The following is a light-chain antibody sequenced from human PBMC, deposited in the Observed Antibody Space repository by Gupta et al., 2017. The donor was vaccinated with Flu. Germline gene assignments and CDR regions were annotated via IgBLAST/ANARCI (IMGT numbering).Light chain of an antibody. Sequence: EIVMTQSPATMSVSPGERATLSCRASQSVNSNLAWYQQKPGQAPRLLIYGASTRDTGIPARFSGSGFGTEFTLTISSRQSEDFAVYYCQQYKNWPPYTFGQGTKIEIK. CDR2: GAS. CDR3: QQYKNWPPYT. CDR1: QSVNSN. V-gene: IGKV3D-15*01. J-gene: IGKJ2*01.